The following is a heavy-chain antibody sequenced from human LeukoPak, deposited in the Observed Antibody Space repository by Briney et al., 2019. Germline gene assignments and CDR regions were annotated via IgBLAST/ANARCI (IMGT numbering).Heavy chain of an antibody. V-gene: IGHV4-34*01. J-gene: IGHJ6*02. CDR3: ARGWDGMDV. CDR2: IDHSGST. CDR1: GGSFTGYY. Sequence: SETLSLTCAVYGGSFTGYYWSWIRQPPGKGLEWIGEIDHSGSTNYNPSLKSRVTISVDTSKNQFSLELSSVTAADTAVYYCARGWDGMDVWGQGTTVTVSS.